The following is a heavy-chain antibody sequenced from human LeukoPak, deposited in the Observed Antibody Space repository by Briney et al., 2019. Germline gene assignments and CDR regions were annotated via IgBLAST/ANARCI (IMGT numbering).Heavy chain of an antibody. J-gene: IGHJ4*02. V-gene: IGHV4-59*01. Sequence: KPSEALSLTCTVSGGSISSYYWSWIRQPPGKGLESIGYTYYSGSTNYNPSLKSRVTISVDTSKNQFSLKLSSVTAADTAVYYCARPVEYTSSPIDYWGQGTLVTVSS. D-gene: IGHD6-6*01. CDR2: TYYSGST. CDR1: GGSISSYY. CDR3: ARPVEYTSSPIDY.